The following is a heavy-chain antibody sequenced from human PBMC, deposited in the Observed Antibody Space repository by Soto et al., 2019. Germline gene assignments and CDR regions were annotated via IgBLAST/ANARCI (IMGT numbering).Heavy chain of an antibody. J-gene: IGHJ5*02. V-gene: IGHV3-11*01. Sequence: PGGSLRLSCTTSGFTFSDSYMTWIRQAPGKGLESLSYISGSGSDIKYADSVRGRFTISRDNAKNSVFSQMNSLRVEDTAMYFCSKGPRRLDTWGLGTQVTVSS. CDR3: SKGPRRLDT. CDR2: ISGSGSDI. CDR1: GFTFSDSY.